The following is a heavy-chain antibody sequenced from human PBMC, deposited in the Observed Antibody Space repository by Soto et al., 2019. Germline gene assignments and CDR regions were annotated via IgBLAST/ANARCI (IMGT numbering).Heavy chain of an antibody. CDR1: GFTFSSFS. CDR3: ARTTTVAGTPEFDY. Sequence: QVQLVESGGGVVQPGRSLRLSCAASGFTFSSFSLHGVRQAPGKGLEWLALISYDGSNKYNADSVKGRFTVSRDNSNNTLYLQLSSLRPEDTAVYFCARTTTVAGTPEFDYWGQGALVTVSS. CDR2: ISYDGSNK. D-gene: IGHD6-19*01. V-gene: IGHV3-30-3*01. J-gene: IGHJ4*02.